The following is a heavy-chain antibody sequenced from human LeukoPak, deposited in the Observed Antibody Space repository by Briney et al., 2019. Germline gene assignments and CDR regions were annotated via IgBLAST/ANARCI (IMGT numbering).Heavy chain of an antibody. CDR1: GFTFSNYG. V-gene: IGHV3-23*01. CDR2: MSGSGGST. D-gene: IGHD3-16*02. CDR3: AKDSYYDYVWGSYRYTNQFDY. Sequence: GGSLRLSCAASGFTFSNYGMSWVRQAPGKGLEWVSGMSGSGGSTYYADSVKGRFTISRDNSKNTLYLQMNSLRAEDTAVYYCAKDSYYDYVWGSYRYTNQFDYWGQGTLVTVSS. J-gene: IGHJ4*02.